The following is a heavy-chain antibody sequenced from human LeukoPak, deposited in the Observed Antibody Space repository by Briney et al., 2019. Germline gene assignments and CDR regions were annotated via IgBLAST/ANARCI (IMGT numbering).Heavy chain of an antibody. CDR2: IYPDDSDT. V-gene: IGHV5-51*01. CDR1: GYSFTNYW. CDR3: ARIWLRAFDI. D-gene: IGHD3-16*01. Sequence: GESLKISCKGSGYSFTNYWIAWVRQMPGTGLELMGIIYPDDSDTRYSPSFQGQVTISADKSISTAYVQWSSPKASDTAMYYCARIWLRAFDIWGQGTMVTVSS. J-gene: IGHJ3*02.